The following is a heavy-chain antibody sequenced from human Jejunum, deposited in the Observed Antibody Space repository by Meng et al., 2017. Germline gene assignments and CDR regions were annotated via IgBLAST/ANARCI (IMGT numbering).Heavy chain of an antibody. D-gene: IGHD4/OR15-4a*01. CDR2: IIPIFGTA. Sequence: QVQLVESGAEVKKPGSSVKVSCKASGGTFSTYAITWVRQAPGNGLEWMGGIIPIFGTANYAQNFQDRVTITADESTSTAYMEFSSLRSEDTAVYYCARPNSGANTYYFDYWGQGTLVTVSS. J-gene: IGHJ4*02. CDR3: ARPNSGANTYYFDY. V-gene: IGHV1-69*01. CDR1: GGTFSTYA.